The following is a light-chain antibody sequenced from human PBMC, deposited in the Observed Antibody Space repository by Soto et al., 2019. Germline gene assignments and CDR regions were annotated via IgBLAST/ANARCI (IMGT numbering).Light chain of an antibody. Sequence: QSALTQPASVSGSPGQSIAISCTGTSNDVGGYNYVSWYQQHPGKDPKLMIYDVSARPSGVSNRFSGSKSDNTASLTISGLQAEDEADYYCSSYTSSNTVVFGGGTKVTVL. CDR3: SSYTSSNTVV. V-gene: IGLV2-14*01. CDR2: DVS. CDR1: SNDVGGYNY. J-gene: IGLJ2*01.